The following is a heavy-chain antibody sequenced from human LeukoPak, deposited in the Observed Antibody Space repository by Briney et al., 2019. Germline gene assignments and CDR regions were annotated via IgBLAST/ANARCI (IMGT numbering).Heavy chain of an antibody. CDR1: GGSISSGGYY. J-gene: IGHJ3*02. Sequence: SQTPSLTCTVSGGSISSGGYYWSWIRQHPGKGLEWIGYIYHSGSTYYNPSLKSRVTISVDTSKNQFSLKLSSVTTADTAVYYCARDREYYYDSSGYKEDAFDIWGQGTMVTVSS. D-gene: IGHD3-22*01. CDR3: ARDREYYYDSSGYKEDAFDI. V-gene: IGHV4-31*03. CDR2: IYHSGST.